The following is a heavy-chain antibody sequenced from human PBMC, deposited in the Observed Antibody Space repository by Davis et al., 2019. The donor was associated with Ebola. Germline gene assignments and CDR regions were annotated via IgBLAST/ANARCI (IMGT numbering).Heavy chain of an antibody. J-gene: IGHJ4*02. V-gene: IGHV3-30*18. CDR3: AKDLVGGPFDY. Sequence: PGGSLRLSCAASGFTFSSYGMHWVRQAPGKGLEWVAVISYDGSNKYYADSVKGRFTISRDNSKNTLYLQMNSLRAEDTAVYYCAKDLVGGPFDYWGQGTLVTVSS. CDR2: ISYDGSNK. CDR1: GFTFSSYG. D-gene: IGHD6-6*01.